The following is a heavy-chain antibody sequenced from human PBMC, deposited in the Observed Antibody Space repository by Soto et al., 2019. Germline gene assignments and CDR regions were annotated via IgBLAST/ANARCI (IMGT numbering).Heavy chain of an antibody. J-gene: IGHJ4*02. CDR2: IKSKTDGGTT. D-gene: IGHD2-2*02. CDR3: TTAPVGYCSSTSCYTGDY. CDR1: GFTFSNAW. V-gene: IGHV3-15*01. Sequence: GGSLRLSCAASGFTFSNAWMSWVRQAPGKGLEWVGRIKSKTDGGTTDYAAPVKGRFTISRDDSKNTLYLQMNSLKTEDIAVYYCTTAPVGYCSSTSCYTGDYWGQGTLVTVSS.